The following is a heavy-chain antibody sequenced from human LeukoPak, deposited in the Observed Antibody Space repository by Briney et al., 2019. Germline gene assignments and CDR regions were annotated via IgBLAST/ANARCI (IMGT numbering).Heavy chain of an antibody. Sequence: SETLSLTCTVSGGSISSGSYYWSWIRQPAGKGLEWIGRIYTSGSTNYNPSLKSRVTISVDTSKNQFSLKLSSVTAADTAVYYCARDRYYYDSSGPYYFDYWGQGTLVTVSS. V-gene: IGHV4-61*02. CDR3: ARDRYYYDSSGPYYFDY. CDR1: GGSISSGSYY. J-gene: IGHJ4*02. CDR2: IYTSGST. D-gene: IGHD3-22*01.